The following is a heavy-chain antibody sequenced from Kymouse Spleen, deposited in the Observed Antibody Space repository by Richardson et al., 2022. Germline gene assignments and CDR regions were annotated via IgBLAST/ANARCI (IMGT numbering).Heavy chain of an antibody. CDR2: INHSGST. D-gene: IGHD6-13*01. J-gene: IGHJ5*02. CDR1: GGSFSGYY. CDR3: ARVYSSSWYGYNWFDP. Sequence: QVQLQQWGAGLLKPSETLSLTCAVYGGSFSGYYWSWIRQPPGKGLEWIGEINHSGSTNYNPSLKSRVTISVDTSKNQFSLKLSSVTAADTAVYYCARVYSSSWYGYNWFDPWGQGTLVTVSS. V-gene: IGHV4-34*01.